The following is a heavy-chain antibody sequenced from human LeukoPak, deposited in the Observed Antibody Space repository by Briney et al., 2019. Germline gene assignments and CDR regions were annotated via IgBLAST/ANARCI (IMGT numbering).Heavy chain of an antibody. D-gene: IGHD2/OR15-2a*01. CDR3: ARVRVGGTFYYFDY. CDR2: IYYSGST. J-gene: IGHJ4*02. V-gene: IGHV4-39*01. CDR1: GGSISSSNYY. Sequence: PSETLSLTCTVSGGSISSSNYYWGWIRQPPGKGLEWIGNIYYSGSTYYNPSLKSPVTISVDTSKNQFSLKLSSVTAADTAVYYCARVRVGGTFYYFDYWGQGTLVTVSS.